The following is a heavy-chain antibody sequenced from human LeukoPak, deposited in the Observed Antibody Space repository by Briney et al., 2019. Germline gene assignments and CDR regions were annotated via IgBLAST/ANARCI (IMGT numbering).Heavy chain of an antibody. CDR1: GFTFSSYW. CDR2: IKTDGSGK. V-gene: IGHV3-7*01. Sequence: GGSLRLSCAASGFTFSSYWMSWVRQAPGKGLEWVANIKTDGSGKVYVDSLKGRFTISRDNAKNSLYLQMNSLRVEDTAVYYCTRTTVTINAFDPWGQGTLVTVSS. CDR3: TRTTVTINAFDP. J-gene: IGHJ5*02. D-gene: IGHD4-17*01.